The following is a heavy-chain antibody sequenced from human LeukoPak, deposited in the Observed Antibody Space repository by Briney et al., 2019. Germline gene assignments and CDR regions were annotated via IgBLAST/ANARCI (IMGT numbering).Heavy chain of an antibody. V-gene: IGHV4-59*12. CDR2: IYYSGGT. D-gene: IGHD2-15*01. CDR1: GDSISSYY. Sequence: SETLSLTCTVSGDSISSYYWSWIRQPPGKGLEWIGYIYYSGGTNYNPSVKSRVTISEDTSKNQFSLKLSSVTAADTAVYYCARGLKLGYCSGGSCYSDRGYFQHWGQGTLVTVSS. J-gene: IGHJ1*01. CDR3: ARGLKLGYCSGGSCYSDRGYFQH.